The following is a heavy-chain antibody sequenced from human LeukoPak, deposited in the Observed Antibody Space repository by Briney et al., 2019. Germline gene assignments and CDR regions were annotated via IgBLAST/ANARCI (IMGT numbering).Heavy chain of an antibody. CDR3: ARGIVVVPEVWFDP. Sequence: GASVKVSCKASGYTFTSYDINWVRQATGQGLEWMGWMNPNSGNTGYAQKFQGRVTMTRNTSISTAYMELSSLRSEDTAVYYCARGIVVVPEVWFDPWGQGTLVTVSS. CDR2: MNPNSGNT. J-gene: IGHJ5*02. D-gene: IGHD2-2*01. CDR1: GYTFTSYD. V-gene: IGHV1-8*01.